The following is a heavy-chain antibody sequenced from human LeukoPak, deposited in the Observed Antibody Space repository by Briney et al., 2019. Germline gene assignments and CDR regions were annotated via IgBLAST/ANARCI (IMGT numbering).Heavy chain of an antibody. J-gene: IGHJ4*02. CDR2: IWYDGSNK. Sequence: PGGSLRLSCAASGFTFSTYAVNWVRQAPGKGLEWVAVIWYDGSNKYYADSVKGRFTISRDNSKNTLYLQMNSLRAEDTAVYYCARGKLRFLEWYLNLDYWGQGTLVTVSS. V-gene: IGHV3-33*07. CDR3: ARGKLRFLEWYLNLDY. D-gene: IGHD3-3*01. CDR1: GFTFSTYA.